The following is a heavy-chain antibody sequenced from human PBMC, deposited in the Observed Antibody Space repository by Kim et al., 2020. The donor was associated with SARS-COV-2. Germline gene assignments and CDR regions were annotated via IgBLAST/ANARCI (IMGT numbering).Heavy chain of an antibody. Sequence: GGSLRLSCAASGFTFNSYAMSWVRQAPGKGLEWVSAISGSGGSTYYADSVKGRFTISRDNSKNTLYLQMNSLRAEDTAVYYCAKDDPPYCGGECYGGGMDVWGQGTTVTVSS. CDR1: GFTFNSYA. CDR3: AKDDPPYCGGECYGGGMDV. V-gene: IGHV3-23*01. J-gene: IGHJ6*02. CDR2: ISGSGGST. D-gene: IGHD2-21*01.